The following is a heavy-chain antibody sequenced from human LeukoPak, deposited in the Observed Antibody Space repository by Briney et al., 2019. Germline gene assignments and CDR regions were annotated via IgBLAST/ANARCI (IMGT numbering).Heavy chain of an antibody. J-gene: IGHJ4*02. CDR1: GFTFSDYY. Sequence: GGSLRLSCVASGFTFSDYYMSWIRQAPWKGLEWVSYIRSSGTTIHYADSVKGRFTISRDNAKNSLYLQMNSLRAEDTAVYYCARDRGAVTDVFDYWGQGTLVTVSS. CDR2: IRSSGTTI. D-gene: IGHD6-19*01. CDR3: ARDRGAVTDVFDY. V-gene: IGHV3-11*04.